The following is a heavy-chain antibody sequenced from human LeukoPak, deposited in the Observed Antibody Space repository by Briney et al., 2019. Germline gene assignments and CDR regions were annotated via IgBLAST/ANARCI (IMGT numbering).Heavy chain of an antibody. J-gene: IGHJ4*02. V-gene: IGHV4-59*01. Sequence: SETLSLTCTVSGGSISSYYWSWIRQPPGKGLEWIGYTYYSGSTNYNPSLKSRVTISVDTSKNQLSLKLSSVTAADTAVYYCASLYCSSTSCYDYWGQGTLVSVSS. CDR1: GGSISSYY. D-gene: IGHD2-2*01. CDR2: TYYSGST. CDR3: ASLYCSSTSCYDY.